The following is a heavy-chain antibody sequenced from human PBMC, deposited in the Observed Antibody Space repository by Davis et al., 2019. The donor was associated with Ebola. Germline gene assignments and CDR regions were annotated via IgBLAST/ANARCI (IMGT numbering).Heavy chain of an antibody. J-gene: IGHJ3*01. CDR2: IYNGGVT. CDR3: TRDVVGSGSSEVAFDV. V-gene: IGHV3-66*02. CDR1: GITVGNNY. D-gene: IGHD5-12*01. Sequence: PGGSLRLSCEANGITVGNNYMSWVRQAPGKGLEWISSIYNGGVTHYVDSVKGRFTISGDNPRNTVYLQMTSLTPEDTALYFCTRDVVGSGSSEVAFDVWGQGTLVTVSS.